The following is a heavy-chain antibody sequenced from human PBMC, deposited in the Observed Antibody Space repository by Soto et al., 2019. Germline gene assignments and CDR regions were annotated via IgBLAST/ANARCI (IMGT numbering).Heavy chain of an antibody. V-gene: IGHV3-30*18. Sequence: QVQLVESGGGVVQPGRSLRLSCAASGFTFSSYGMHWVRQAPGKGLEWVAVISYDGSNKYYADSVKGRFTISRDNSKNTLYLQMNSLRAEDTAVYYCAKDWRNYYDSSGYYRKTGRFVLGQGTMVTVSS. CDR3: AKDWRNYYDSSGYYRKTGRFV. D-gene: IGHD3-22*01. J-gene: IGHJ3*01. CDR1: GFTFSSYG. CDR2: ISYDGSNK.